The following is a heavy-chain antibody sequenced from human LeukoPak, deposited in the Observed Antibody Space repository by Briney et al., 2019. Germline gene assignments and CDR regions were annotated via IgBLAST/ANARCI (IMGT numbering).Heavy chain of an antibody. J-gene: IGHJ4*02. CDR1: GGSFSGYY. CDR2: INHSGST. CDR3: AILRDGYNSLDY. Sequence: SETLSLTCAVYGGSFSGYYWSWIRQPPGKGLEWIGEINHSGSTNYNASLKSRVTISVDTSKNQLSLKLSSVTAADTAVYYCAILRDGYNSLDYWGQGTLVTVSS. V-gene: IGHV4-34*01. D-gene: IGHD5-24*01.